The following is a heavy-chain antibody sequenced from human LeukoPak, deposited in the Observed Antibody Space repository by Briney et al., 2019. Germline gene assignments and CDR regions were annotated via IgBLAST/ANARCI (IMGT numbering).Heavy chain of an antibody. CDR3: ARDGRFGEFPSPNDY. CDR1: GFTFSSYW. V-gene: IGHV3-7*01. CDR2: IKQDGSEK. D-gene: IGHD3-10*01. J-gene: IGHJ4*02. Sequence: PGGSLRLSCAASGFTFSSYWMSWVRQAPGKGLEWVANIKQDGSEKYYVDSVKGRFTISRDNAKNSLYLQMNSLRAEDTAVYYCARDGRFGEFPSPNDYWGQGTLVTVSS.